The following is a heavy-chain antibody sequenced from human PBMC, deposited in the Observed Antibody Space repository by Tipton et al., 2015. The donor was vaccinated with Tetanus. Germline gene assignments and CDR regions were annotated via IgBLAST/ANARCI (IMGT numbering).Heavy chain of an antibody. CDR1: GGSISSSSFY. J-gene: IGHJ4*02. CDR3: ARGPTATSDY. D-gene: IGHD4-17*01. V-gene: IGHV4-30-4*08. CDR2: MFYSGSA. Sequence: TLSLTCTVSGGSISSSSFYWGWIRQPPGKELEWIGYMFYSGSAYYNPSLKSRITISMDTSRNQFSLNLSSVTAADTAVYYCARGPTATSDYWGQGTLVTVSS.